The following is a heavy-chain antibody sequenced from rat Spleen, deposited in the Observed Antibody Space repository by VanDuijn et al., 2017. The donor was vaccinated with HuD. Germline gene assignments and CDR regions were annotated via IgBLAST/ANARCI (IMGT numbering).Heavy chain of an antibody. Sequence: EVQLVESDGGLVQPGRSLKLSCAASGFTFSDYYMAWVRQAPTKGLEWVATISFDGSSTYYRDSVKGRFTISRDNATSTLYLQMDSLRSEDTATYYCARSVFDYWGQGVMVTVSS. CDR3: ARSVFDY. CDR1: GFTFSDYY. J-gene: IGHJ2*01. CDR2: ISFDGSST. V-gene: IGHV5-29*01.